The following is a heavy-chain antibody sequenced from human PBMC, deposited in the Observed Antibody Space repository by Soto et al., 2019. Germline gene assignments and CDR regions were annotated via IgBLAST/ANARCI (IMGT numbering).Heavy chain of an antibody. Sequence: QVLLVQSGAEVKKPGSSVKVSCKVSGGSFRRYAISWVRLAPGQGLEWIGGIIPILGSPNYAQKFQDRVTIIADESTSTTYMELSSLRSEDAAVYYCASRERVDAFDIWGQGTMVTVSS. CDR1: GGSFRRYA. CDR3: ASRERVDAFDI. J-gene: IGHJ3*02. D-gene: IGHD1-26*01. V-gene: IGHV1-69*01. CDR2: IIPILGSP.